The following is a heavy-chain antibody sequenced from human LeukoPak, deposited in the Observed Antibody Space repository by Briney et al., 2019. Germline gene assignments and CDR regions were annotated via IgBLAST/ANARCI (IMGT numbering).Heavy chain of an antibody. Sequence: PGGSLRLSCAASGFTVSSHVMSWVRQAPGKGLEWVSSISFSGGGTYYADSVKGRFTISRDNSKNTLYLQMNSLRAEDTAVYHCAKRYCSSTSCALFDYWGQGTLVTVSS. V-gene: IGHV3-23*01. CDR3: AKRYCSSTSCALFDY. J-gene: IGHJ4*02. CDR2: ISFSGGGT. D-gene: IGHD2-2*01. CDR1: GFTVSSHV.